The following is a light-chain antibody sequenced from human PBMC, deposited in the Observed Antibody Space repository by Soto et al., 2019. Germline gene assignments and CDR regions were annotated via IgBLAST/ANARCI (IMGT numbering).Light chain of an antibody. CDR1: SMDFGAYNY. Sequence: QAVLTQAACVSGSPGRSITISGTGTSMDFGAYNYVSWYQQESGKAPKLMIHEVSNRQKGVSNRFSGYKSGTTASMTLSGLQAEDAADYYCSSYTPSRAYVFGIGTKVPVL. CDR2: EVS. CDR3: SSYTPSRAYV. J-gene: IGLJ1*01. V-gene: IGLV2-14*01.